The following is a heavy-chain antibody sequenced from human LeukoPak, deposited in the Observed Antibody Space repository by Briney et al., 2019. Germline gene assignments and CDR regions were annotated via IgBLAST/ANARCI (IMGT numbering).Heavy chain of an antibody. V-gene: IGHV3-48*03. CDR3: ARVGGYCSSTSCSPLFDY. J-gene: IGHJ4*02. D-gene: IGHD2-2*01. Sequence: GGSLRLSCAASGFTFSSYEMNWVRQAPGKGLEWVSYISSSGSTIYYADSVKGRFTISRDNAKNSLYLQMNSLRAEDTAVYYCARVGGYCSSTSCSPLFDYWGQGTLVTVSS. CDR2: ISSSGSTI. CDR1: GFTFSSYE.